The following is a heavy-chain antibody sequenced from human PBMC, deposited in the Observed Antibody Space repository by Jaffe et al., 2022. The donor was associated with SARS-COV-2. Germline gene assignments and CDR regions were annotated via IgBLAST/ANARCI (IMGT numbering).Heavy chain of an antibody. Sequence: EVQLVESGGGLVQPGGSLRLSCAASGFTFNSYSMTWVRQAPGKGLEWVATLSGSGGTTYYADSLKGRFTISRDNSKNTVYLQMNSLRAGDTAVYYCAKMKWLAYYYMDVWGRGTTVTVSS. V-gene: IGHV3-23*04. CDR1: GFTFNSYS. D-gene: IGHD6-19*01. J-gene: IGHJ6*03. CDR3: AKMKWLAYYYMDV. CDR2: LSGSGGTT.